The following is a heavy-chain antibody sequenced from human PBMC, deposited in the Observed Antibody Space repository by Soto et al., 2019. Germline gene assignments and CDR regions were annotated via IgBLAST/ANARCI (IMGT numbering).Heavy chain of an antibody. V-gene: IGHV3-33*01. CDR3: AREKKMVRGVINSYYYDGMDV. Sequence: QVQLVESGGGVVQPGRSLRLSCAASGFTFSSYGMHWVRQAPGKGLEWVAVIWYDGSNKYYADSVKGRFTISRDNSKNTLYLKMNSLRAEDTAVDYCAREKKMVRGVINSYYYDGMDVWGQGTTVTVSS. J-gene: IGHJ6*02. CDR1: GFTFSSYG. D-gene: IGHD3-10*01. CDR2: IWYDGSNK.